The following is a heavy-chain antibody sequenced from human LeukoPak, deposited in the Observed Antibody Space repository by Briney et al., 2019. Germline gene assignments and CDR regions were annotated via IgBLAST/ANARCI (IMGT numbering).Heavy chain of an antibody. Sequence: PGGSLRLSCAASGFTFSSYAMHWVRQAPGKGLEWVTIILYDGSNKYYADSVRGRFTISRDNSKNTLYLQMNSLRAEDTAVYYCAKDGCSSTSCYKPAWFDPWGQGTLVSVSS. J-gene: IGHJ5*02. V-gene: IGHV3-30-3*01. CDR1: GFTFSSYA. CDR3: AKDGCSSTSCYKPAWFDP. D-gene: IGHD2-2*02. CDR2: ILYDGSNK.